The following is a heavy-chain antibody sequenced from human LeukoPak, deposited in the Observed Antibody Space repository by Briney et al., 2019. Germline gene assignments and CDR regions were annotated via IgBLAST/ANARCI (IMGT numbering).Heavy chain of an antibody. CDR3: ARPTGYCSGGTCRRAHYYYGMDV. D-gene: IGHD2-15*01. Sequence: GGSLRLSCAASGFTFNTYYMHWVRQAPGKGLVWVSRINSDGTSTSYADSVKGRFSVSRDNAKNTLYLQMKSLRAEDTAVYYCARPTGYCSGGTCRRAHYYYGMDVWGQGTTVTVSS. CDR1: GFTFNTYY. CDR2: INSDGTST. V-gene: IGHV3-74*01. J-gene: IGHJ6*02.